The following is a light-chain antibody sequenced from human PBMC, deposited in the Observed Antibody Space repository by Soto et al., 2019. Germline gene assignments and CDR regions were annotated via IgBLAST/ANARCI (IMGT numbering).Light chain of an antibody. J-gene: IGKJ5*01. Sequence: VLTQAPVTLSLSPGERATRCCRASQSFRGLLAWYQQKPGQAPRLLIYDAYNRATGIPPRFSGSGSGTDFTLTISSLEPEDSAVYYCQQRHMWPITFGQGTRLEIK. CDR2: DAY. V-gene: IGKV3-11*01. CDR3: QQRHMWPIT. CDR1: QSFRGL.